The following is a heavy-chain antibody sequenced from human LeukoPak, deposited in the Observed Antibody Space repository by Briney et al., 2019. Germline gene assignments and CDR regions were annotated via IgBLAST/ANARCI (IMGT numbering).Heavy chain of an antibody. CDR3: ARGSSGSFDY. CDR1: GDSVSGNIVA. Sequence: SQTLSLTCDISGDSVSGNIVAWNWIRQSPSRGLEWLGRTNYRSKWYNDYAVSVRGRITINPDTSKNRFSLRLDSVTPEDTAVYYCARGSSGSFDYWGQGTLVTVSS. J-gene: IGHJ4*02. D-gene: IGHD6-19*01. V-gene: IGHV6-1*01. CDR2: TNYRSKWYN.